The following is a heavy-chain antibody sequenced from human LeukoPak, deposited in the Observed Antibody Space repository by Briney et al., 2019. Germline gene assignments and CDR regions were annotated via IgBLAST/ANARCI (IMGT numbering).Heavy chain of an antibody. J-gene: IGHJ4*02. D-gene: IGHD1-14*01. V-gene: IGHV4-39*07. CDR2: IYYSGST. CDR3: ARVLRIPEAYFDY. Sequence: SETLSLTCTVSGGSISSSDYYWGWIRQPPGKGLEWIGTIYYSGSTYYNPSLKSRVTISLDTSKNQFSLKLSSVTAADTAVYYCARVLRIPEAYFDYSGQGTLVAVSS. CDR1: GGSISSSDYY.